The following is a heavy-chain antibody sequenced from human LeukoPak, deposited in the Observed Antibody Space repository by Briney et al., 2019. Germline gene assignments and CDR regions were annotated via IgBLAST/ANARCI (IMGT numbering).Heavy chain of an antibody. Sequence: GASVKVSCKASGYTFASYDINWVRQATGQGLEWMGWMNPNSGNTGYAQKFQGRVTMTRNTSISTAYMELSSLRSEDTAVYYCASDYYDSSGYYYNAFDIWGQGTMVTVSS. V-gene: IGHV1-8*01. D-gene: IGHD3-22*01. CDR1: GYTFASYD. CDR3: ASDYYDSSGYYYNAFDI. CDR2: MNPNSGNT. J-gene: IGHJ3*02.